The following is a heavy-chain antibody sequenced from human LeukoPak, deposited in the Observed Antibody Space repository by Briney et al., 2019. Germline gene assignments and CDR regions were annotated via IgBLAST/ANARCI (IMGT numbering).Heavy chain of an antibody. Sequence: SETLSLTCTVSGGPISSYYWSWIRQPPGKGLEWIGYIYTSGSTNYNPSLKSRVTISVDTSKNQFSLKLSSVTAADTAVYYCAREETDGYKNWGQGTLVTVSS. CDR3: AREETDGYKN. D-gene: IGHD5-24*01. CDR1: GGPISSYY. CDR2: IYTSGST. V-gene: IGHV4-4*09. J-gene: IGHJ4*02.